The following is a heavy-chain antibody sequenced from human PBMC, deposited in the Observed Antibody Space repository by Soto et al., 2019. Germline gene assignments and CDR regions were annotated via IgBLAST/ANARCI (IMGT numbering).Heavy chain of an antibody. CDR1: GASISTINW. D-gene: IGHD6-13*01. CDR3: ARGGSSNWLRIFHQ. V-gene: IGHV4-4*02. J-gene: IGHJ1*01. Sequence: NPSETLSLTCAVCGASISTINWWSWVRQPPGMGLEWIGEIYHDGSTNYNPSLKSRISMSLDKSKNEFSLKLSSVTAADTAVYYCARGGSSNWLRIFHQWGQGTLVTVSS. CDR2: IYHDGST.